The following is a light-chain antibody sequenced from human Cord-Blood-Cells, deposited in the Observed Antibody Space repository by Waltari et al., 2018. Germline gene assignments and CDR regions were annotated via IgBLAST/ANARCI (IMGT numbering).Light chain of an antibody. Sequence: QSALTQPASVSGSPGQSITISCTGTRGDVGSYNLVSWYQQHPGNAPKLMLYEGSKRPSGVSNRFSGSKSGNTASLTISGLQAEDEADYYCCSYAGSSNWVFGGGTKLTVL. CDR3: CSYAGSSNWV. CDR1: RGDVGSYNL. J-gene: IGLJ3*02. V-gene: IGLV2-23*01. CDR2: EGS.